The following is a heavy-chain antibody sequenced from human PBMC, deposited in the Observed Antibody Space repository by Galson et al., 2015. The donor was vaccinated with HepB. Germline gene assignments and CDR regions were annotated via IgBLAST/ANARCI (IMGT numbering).Heavy chain of an antibody. CDR1: GYTFTSYG. Sequence: SVKVSCKASGYTFTSYGISWVRQAPGQGLEWMGWISAYNGNTNYAQRLQGRVTMTTDTSTSTAYMELRSLRSDDTAVYYCAREPDPVYWYFDLWGRGTLVTVSS. CDR2: ISAYNGNT. V-gene: IGHV1-18*01. J-gene: IGHJ2*01. CDR3: AREPDPVYWYFDL.